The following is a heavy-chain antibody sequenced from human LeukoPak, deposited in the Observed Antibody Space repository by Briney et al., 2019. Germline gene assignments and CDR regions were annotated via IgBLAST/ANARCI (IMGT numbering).Heavy chain of an antibody. V-gene: IGHV4-4*07. Sequence: PSETLSLTCTVSGGSISSYYWSWIRPPAGKGLEWIGRIYTSGSTNYNPSLKSRVTISVDTSNNQFSLKLTSVTAADTAVYYCARFARGDLYNWFGPWGQGTLVTVSS. J-gene: IGHJ5*02. CDR2: IYTSGST. D-gene: IGHD3-3*01. CDR1: GGSISSYY. CDR3: ARFARGDLYNWFGP.